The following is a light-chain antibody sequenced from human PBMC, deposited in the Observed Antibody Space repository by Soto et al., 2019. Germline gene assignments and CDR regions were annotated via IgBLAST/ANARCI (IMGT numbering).Light chain of an antibody. CDR2: NNN. CDR3: AAWDDSLNGPV. CDR1: RSNIGSNT. J-gene: IGLJ2*01. V-gene: IGLV1-44*01. Sequence: QSVLTQPPSASGTPGQRVTISCSGSRSNIGSNTVNWYQQLPGTAPKLLIYNNNQRPSGVPDRFSGSKSGTSASLAISGLQSEDEADYYCAAWDDSLNGPVFGGWTKVTVL.